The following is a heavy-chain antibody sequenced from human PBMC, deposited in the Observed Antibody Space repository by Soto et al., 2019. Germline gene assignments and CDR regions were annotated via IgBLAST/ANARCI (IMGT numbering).Heavy chain of an antibody. V-gene: IGHV4-31*02. Sequence: SETLSLTXTVSGDSMATGGHYYNWIRQVPGKGLEWIGYVYYSGATHYTPSLRARATISRDTSKNQFSLRLISVTAADTALYYCARDEDLQPTVWGFWGQGIQVTVSS. J-gene: IGHJ4*02. D-gene: IGHD3-16*01. CDR1: GDSMATGGHY. CDR2: VYYSGAT. CDR3: ARDEDLQPTVWGF.